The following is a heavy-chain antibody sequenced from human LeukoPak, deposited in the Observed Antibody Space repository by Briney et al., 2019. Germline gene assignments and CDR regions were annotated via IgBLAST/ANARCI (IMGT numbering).Heavy chain of an antibody. Sequence: GGSLRLSCAASGFTFSSYAMSWVRQAPGKGLEWVSDISSSGGSTYDADSVKGRFTISRDNSKNTLYLQMNSLRAEDTAVYYCAKDRGYSSSWPSSLDYWGQGTLVTVSS. J-gene: IGHJ4*02. V-gene: IGHV3-23*01. CDR1: GFTFSSYA. CDR2: ISSSGGST. CDR3: AKDRGYSSSWPSSLDY. D-gene: IGHD6-13*01.